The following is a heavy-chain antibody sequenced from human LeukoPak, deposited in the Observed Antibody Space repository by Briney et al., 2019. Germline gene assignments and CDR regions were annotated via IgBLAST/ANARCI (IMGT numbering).Heavy chain of an antibody. D-gene: IGHD2-2*03. J-gene: IGHJ4*02. CDR3: AKEHRSTKRGYLVG. CDR2: IRYDGINK. V-gene: IGHV3-30*02. CDR1: GFIFSSYG. Sequence: GGSLRLSCAASGFIFSSYGMHWVRQAPGKGLEWVTFIRYDGINKYYADSVKGRFTVSRDNSKNTLYLQMNSLRAEDTAVYYCAKEHRSTKRGYLVGWGQGTLVTVSS.